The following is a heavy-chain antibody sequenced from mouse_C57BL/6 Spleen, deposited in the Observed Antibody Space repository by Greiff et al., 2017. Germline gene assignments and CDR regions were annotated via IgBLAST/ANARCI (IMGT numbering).Heavy chain of an antibody. CDR1: GYTFTSYW. J-gene: IGHJ1*03. V-gene: IGHV1-53*01. CDR3: AQSGGDYDVPWYFDV. Sequence: QVQLQQPGTELVKPGASVKLSCKASGYTFTSYWMHWVKQRPGQGLEWIGNINPSNGGTNYNEKFKSKATLTVDKSSSTAYMQLSSLTSEDSAVYYCAQSGGDYDVPWYFDVWGTGTTVTVSS. CDR2: INPSNGGT. D-gene: IGHD2-4*01.